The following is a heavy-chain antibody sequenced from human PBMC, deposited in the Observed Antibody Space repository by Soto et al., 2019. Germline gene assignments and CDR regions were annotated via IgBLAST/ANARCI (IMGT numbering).Heavy chain of an antibody. CDR3: ARGQLGRDYYYYYGMDV. CDR1: GGSISSGGYY. J-gene: IGHJ6*02. CDR2: IYYSGST. Sequence: SETLSLTCTVSGGSISSGGYYWSWIRQHPGKGLEWIGYIYYSGSTYYNPSLKSRVTISVDTTKNQFSLKLSSVTAADTAVYYCARGQLGRDYYYYYGMDVWGQGTTVTVSS. D-gene: IGHD6-13*01. V-gene: IGHV4-31*03.